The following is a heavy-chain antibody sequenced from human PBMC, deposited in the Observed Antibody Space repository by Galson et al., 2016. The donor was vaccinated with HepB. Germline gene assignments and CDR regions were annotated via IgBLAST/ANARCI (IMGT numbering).Heavy chain of an antibody. CDR1: GYRFTSNW. V-gene: IGHV5-51*01. J-gene: IGHJ4*02. CDR2: IYPGDPDI. Sequence: QSGAEVTKPGDSLNISCKASGYRFTSNWIGWVRQMPGKGLEWMGIIYPGDPDISYSPSFQGQVTMSADKSITTAYLQWSSLKASDTATYYCARRTATGTMVDYWGQGTLVTVSS. CDR3: ARRTATGTMVDY. D-gene: IGHD6-13*01.